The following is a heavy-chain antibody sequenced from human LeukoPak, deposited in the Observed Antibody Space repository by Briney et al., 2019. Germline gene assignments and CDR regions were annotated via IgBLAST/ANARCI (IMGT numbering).Heavy chain of an antibody. CDR2: IYSGGST. J-gene: IGHJ4*02. D-gene: IGHD1-26*01. Sequence: GGSLRLSCAASGFTVSSNYMSWVRQAPGKGLEWVSVIYSGGSTYYADSVKGRFTISRDNSKNTLYLQMNSLGAEDTAVYYCARGGVGATVFDYWGQGTLVTVSS. CDR3: ARGGVGATVFDY. CDR1: GFTVSSNY. V-gene: IGHV3-53*01.